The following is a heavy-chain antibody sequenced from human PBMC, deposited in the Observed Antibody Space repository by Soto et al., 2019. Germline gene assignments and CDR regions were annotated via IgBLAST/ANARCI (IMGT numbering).Heavy chain of an antibody. CDR1: GYTFTSYA. Sequence: ASVKVSCKASGYTFTSYAMHWVRQAPGQRLEWMGWINAGNGNTKYSQKFQGRVTITRDTSASTAYMELSSLRSEDTAVYYCARDPFTLLRGVIPYLDYWGQGTLVTVSS. D-gene: IGHD3-10*01. J-gene: IGHJ4*02. CDR2: INAGNGNT. V-gene: IGHV1-3*01. CDR3: ARDPFTLLRGVIPYLDY.